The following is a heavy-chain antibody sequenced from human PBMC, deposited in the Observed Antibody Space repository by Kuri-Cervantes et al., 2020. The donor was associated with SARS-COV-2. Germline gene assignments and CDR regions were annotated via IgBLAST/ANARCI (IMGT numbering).Heavy chain of an antibody. D-gene: IGHD4-11*01. J-gene: IGHJ6*03. V-gene: IGHV1-18*01. CDR3: ARRHSNYQYRYYYYYYYMDV. CDR1: SYTFTSYG. CDR2: ISAYNGNT. Sequence: ASVKVSCKASSYTFTSYGISWVRQAPGQGLEWMGWISAYNGNTNYAQKLQGRVTMTTDTSTSTAYMELRSLRSEDTAVYYCARRHSNYQYRYYYYYYYMDVWGKGTTVTVSS.